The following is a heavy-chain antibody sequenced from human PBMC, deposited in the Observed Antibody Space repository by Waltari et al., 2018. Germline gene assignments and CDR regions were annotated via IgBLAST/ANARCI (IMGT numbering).Heavy chain of an antibody. V-gene: IGHV4-34*01. D-gene: IGHD6-19*01. CDR1: GGSFSGYY. Sequence: QVQLQQWGAGLLKPSETLSLTCAVYGGSFSGYYWSWIRQPPGKGLEWIGEINHSGSTNYNPSLKSRVTISVDTSKNQFSRKLSSVTAADTAVYYCARGWCGGWYCRWFDPWGQGTLVTVSS. CDR2: INHSGST. CDR3: ARGWCGGWYCRWFDP. J-gene: IGHJ5*02.